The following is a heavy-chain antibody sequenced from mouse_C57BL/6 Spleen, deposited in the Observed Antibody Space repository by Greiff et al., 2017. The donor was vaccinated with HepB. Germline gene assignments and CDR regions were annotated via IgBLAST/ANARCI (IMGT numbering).Heavy chain of an antibody. Sequence: QVQLQQSGPELVKPGASVKISCKASGYAFSSSWMNWVKQRPGKGLEWIGRIYPGDGDTNYNGKFKGKATLTADKSSSTAYMQLSSLTSEDSAVYFCVSYWYFDVWGTGTTVTVSS. CDR3: VSYWYFDV. J-gene: IGHJ1*03. CDR1: GYAFSSSW. V-gene: IGHV1-82*01. CDR2: IYPGDGDT.